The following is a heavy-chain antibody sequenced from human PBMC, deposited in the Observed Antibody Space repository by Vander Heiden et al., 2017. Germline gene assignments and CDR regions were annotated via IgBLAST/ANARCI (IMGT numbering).Heavy chain of an antibody. CDR3: AREGGYCSSTSCYTGRYFQH. Sequence: VQLQESGPGLVKPSETLPLTCTVSGGFISSSLWGRMRQPAGKGLGWIGRIYTSGSTNYNPSLKSRVTMAVDTSKNQFSLKLSSVTAADTAVYYCAREGGYCSSTSCYTGRYFQHWGQGTLVTVSS. CDR1: GGFISSSL. J-gene: IGHJ1*01. CDR2: IYTSGST. D-gene: IGHD2-2*02. V-gene: IGHV4-4*07.